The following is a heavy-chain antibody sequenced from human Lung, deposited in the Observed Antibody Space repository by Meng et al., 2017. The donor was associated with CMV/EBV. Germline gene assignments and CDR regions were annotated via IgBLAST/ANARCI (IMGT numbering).Heavy chain of an antibody. CDR2: ISGSGGST. D-gene: IGHD1-1*01. V-gene: IGHV3-23*01. CDR3: ARCWKSYYYYGMDV. J-gene: IGHJ6*02. Sequence: SXAASGFAFSSLAMSWVRLAPGKGLEWVSVISGSGGSTYYADSVKGRFTISRDKSKNTLYLQMNSLRAEDTAVYYCARCWKSYYYYGMDVWGQGTXVTVSS. CDR1: GFAFSSLA.